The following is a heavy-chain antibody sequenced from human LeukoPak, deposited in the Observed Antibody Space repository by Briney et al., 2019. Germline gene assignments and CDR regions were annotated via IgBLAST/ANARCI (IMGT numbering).Heavy chain of an antibody. J-gene: IGHJ4*02. CDR3: ATRIQLWSFDY. CDR1: GGTFSSYA. Sequence: GASVKVSCKASGGTFSSYAISWVRQAPGQGLEWMGGIIPIFGTANYAQKFQGRVTITTDESTSTAYMELSSLRSEDTAVYYCATRIQLWSFDYWGQGTLVTVSS. V-gene: IGHV1-69*05. D-gene: IGHD5-18*01. CDR2: IIPIFGTA.